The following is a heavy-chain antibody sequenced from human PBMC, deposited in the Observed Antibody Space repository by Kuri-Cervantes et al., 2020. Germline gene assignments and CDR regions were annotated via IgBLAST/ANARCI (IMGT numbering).Heavy chain of an antibody. Sequence: ESLKISCTVSGGSISSYYWSWIRQPPGKGLEWIGYIYYSGSTNYNPSLKSRVTISVDTSKNQFSLKLSSVTAADTAVYYCARVGREYEVWGSYRDSFDAFDIWGQGTMVTVSS. D-gene: IGHD3-16*02. V-gene: IGHV4-59*01. J-gene: IGHJ3*02. CDR3: ARVGREYEVWGSYRDSFDAFDI. CDR2: IYYSGST. CDR1: GGSISSYY.